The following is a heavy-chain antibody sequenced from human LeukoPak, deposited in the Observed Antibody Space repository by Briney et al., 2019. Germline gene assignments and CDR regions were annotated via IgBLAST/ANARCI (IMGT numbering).Heavy chain of an antibody. V-gene: IGHV4-39*01. D-gene: IGHD5-18*01. CDR2: TYYSGST. J-gene: IGHJ4*02. Sequence: SETLSLTCTVSGGSISSSRYYWGWIRQSPGKGLEWIGTTYYSGSTYYNPSLKSRVTMSVDTSKNQFSLELTSVTPADTALYYCARQEGGIQQWSYYFDFWGQGTLVTVSS. CDR1: GGSISSSRYY. CDR3: ARQEGGIQQWSYYFDF.